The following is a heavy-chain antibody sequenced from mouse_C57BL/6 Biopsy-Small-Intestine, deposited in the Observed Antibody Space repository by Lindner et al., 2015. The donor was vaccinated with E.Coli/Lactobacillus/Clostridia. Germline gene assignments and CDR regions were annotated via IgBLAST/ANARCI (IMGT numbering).Heavy chain of an antibody. D-gene: IGHD1-1*01. CDR3: ARTYYDGSSLMDY. J-gene: IGHJ4*01. CDR2: INPYYGST. CDR1: GYSFTGYN. Sequence: VQLQESGAELVEPGASVKISCKASGYSFTGYNMNWVKQSHGKSLEWIGNINPYYGSTNYNQKFKGKATLTVDKSSSTAYMQLNSLTSEDSAVYYCARTYYDGSSLMDYWGQGTSVTVSS. V-gene: IGHV1-39*01.